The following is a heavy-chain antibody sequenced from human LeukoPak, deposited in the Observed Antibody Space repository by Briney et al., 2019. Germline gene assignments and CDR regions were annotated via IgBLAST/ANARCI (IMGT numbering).Heavy chain of an antibody. D-gene: IGHD6-6*01. CDR1: GGSISSNNW. J-gene: IGHJ4*02. Sequence: SETLSLTCAVSGGSISSNNWWSWVRQPPGKGLEWIGEMYHSGNTNYNPSLKGRVSISVDKSKNQFSLKLSSVTAADTAMYYCARDVGARLPGYWGQGTLVTVSS. CDR2: MYHSGNT. V-gene: IGHV4-4*02. CDR3: ARDVGARLPGY.